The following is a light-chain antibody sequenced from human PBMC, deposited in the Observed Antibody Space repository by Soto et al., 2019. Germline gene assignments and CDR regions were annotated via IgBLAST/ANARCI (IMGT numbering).Light chain of an antibody. CDR1: SSDVGDHNY. V-gene: IGLV2-14*03. CDR3: SSYTTSSTVI. Sequence: QSALTQPASVSGSPGQSITISCTGTSSDVGDHNYVSWYQQQPGKAPKLMIYAVSNRPSGVSNRFSGSKSGNTASLTISGLQAEDEADSYCSSYTTSSTVIFGGGTKLTV. CDR2: AVS. J-gene: IGLJ2*01.